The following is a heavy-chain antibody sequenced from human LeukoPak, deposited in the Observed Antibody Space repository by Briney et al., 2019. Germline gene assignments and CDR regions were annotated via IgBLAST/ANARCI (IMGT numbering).Heavy chain of an antibody. D-gene: IGHD6-13*01. Sequence: GGSLRLSCAASGFTFSSYAMSWVRQAPGKGLEWVSAISGSGGSTYYADSVKGRFTISRDNSKNTLYLQMNRLRAEDTAVYYCAKDMRAAAGRYYYYYGMDVGGQGTTVTVSS. CDR3: AKDMRAAAGRYYYYYGMDV. CDR2: ISGSGGST. J-gene: IGHJ6*02. CDR1: GFTFSSYA. V-gene: IGHV3-23*01.